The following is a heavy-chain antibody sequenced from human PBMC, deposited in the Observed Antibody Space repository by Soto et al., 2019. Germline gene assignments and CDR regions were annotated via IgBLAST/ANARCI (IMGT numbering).Heavy chain of an antibody. CDR1: RFTFSSYS. CDR3: ARPSIPYGYCSGGSCYSDGLSAFDI. Sequence: GGSLRLSCAASRFTFSSYSMNWVRQAPGKGLEWVSYISSSSSTIYYADSVKGRFTISRDNAKNSLYLQMNSLRAEDTAVYYCARPSIPYGYCSGGSCYSDGLSAFDIWGQGTMVTVSS. V-gene: IGHV3-48*01. D-gene: IGHD2-15*01. CDR2: ISSSSSTI. J-gene: IGHJ3*02.